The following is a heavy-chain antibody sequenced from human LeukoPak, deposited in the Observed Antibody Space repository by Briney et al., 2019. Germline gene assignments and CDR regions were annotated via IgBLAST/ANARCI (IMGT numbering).Heavy chain of an antibody. Sequence: GGSLRLSCAASGFTFSSYAMTWVRQAPGKGLEWVSSISGSGTSTYYTDSVRGRFTISRDNSENNLYLQMNSLRAEDTAVYYCAKVRDSSGSDYWGQGTLVTVSS. CDR1: GFTFSSYA. D-gene: IGHD6-19*01. J-gene: IGHJ4*02. CDR2: ISGSGTST. V-gene: IGHV3-23*01. CDR3: AKVRDSSGSDY.